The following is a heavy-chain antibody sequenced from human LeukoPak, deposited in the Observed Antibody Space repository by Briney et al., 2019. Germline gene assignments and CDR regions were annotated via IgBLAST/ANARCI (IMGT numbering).Heavy chain of an antibody. D-gene: IGHD3-22*01. V-gene: IGHV4-59*12. Sequence: SETLFLTCTVSGGSISSYYWSWIRQPPGKGLEWIGYIYYSGSTNYNPSLKSRVTISVDTSKNQFSLKLSSVTAADTAVYYCARDRYYYDSSGYPFDYWGQGTLVTVSS. CDR2: IYYSGST. CDR1: GGSISSYY. CDR3: ARDRYYYDSSGYPFDY. J-gene: IGHJ4*02.